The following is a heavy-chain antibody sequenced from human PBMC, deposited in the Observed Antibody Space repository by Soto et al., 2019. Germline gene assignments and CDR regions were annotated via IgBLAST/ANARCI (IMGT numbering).Heavy chain of an antibody. D-gene: IGHD6-13*01. Sequence: GSLRLSCAASGFTFSSYGMHWVRQAPGKGLEWVAVISYDGSNKYYADSVKGRFTISRDNSKNTLYLQMNSLRAEDTAVYYCAKLPRAGSWYGWFDPWGQGTLVTVSS. CDR1: GFTFSSYG. V-gene: IGHV3-30*18. CDR2: ISYDGSNK. J-gene: IGHJ5*02. CDR3: AKLPRAGSWYGWFDP.